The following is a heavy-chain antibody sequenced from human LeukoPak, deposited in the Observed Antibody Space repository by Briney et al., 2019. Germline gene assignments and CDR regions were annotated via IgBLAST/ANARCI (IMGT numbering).Heavy chain of an antibody. V-gene: IGHV3-7*03. CDR2: IKEDGGEI. CDR1: GFTFSSYW. Sequence: GGSLRLSCAASGFTFSSYWMSWVRQAPGKGLEWVANIKEDGGEIHFVDSMKGRFTISRDNAKNSLYLQMNSLRSDDTAVYYCARSGYSHSWDYWGQGTLVIVSS. J-gene: IGHJ4*02. D-gene: IGHD1-26*01. CDR3: ARSGYSHSWDY.